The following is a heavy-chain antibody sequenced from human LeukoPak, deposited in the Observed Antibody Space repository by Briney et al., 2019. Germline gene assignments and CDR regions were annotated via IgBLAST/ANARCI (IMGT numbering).Heavy chain of an antibody. D-gene: IGHD3-16*02. Sequence: GSSVKVSCKASGGTFSSYAISWVRQAPGQGLEWMGGIIPIFGTANYAQKFQGRVTITADESTSTAYMELSSLRSEDTAVYYCATQGVYDYVWGSYRYVDYWGQGTLVTVSS. CDR3: ATQGVYDYVWGSYRYVDY. V-gene: IGHV1-69*01. CDR1: GGTFSSYA. J-gene: IGHJ4*02. CDR2: IIPIFGTA.